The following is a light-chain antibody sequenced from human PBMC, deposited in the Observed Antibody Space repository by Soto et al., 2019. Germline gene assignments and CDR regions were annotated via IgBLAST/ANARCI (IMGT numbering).Light chain of an antibody. CDR2: GAS. J-gene: IGKJ1*01. V-gene: IGKV3-15*01. CDR1: QSVSSD. Sequence: EIVMTQSPATLSLSPGERATLSCRASQSVSSDLAWYQQKPGQAPRLLIYGASTRATGIPARFSGSGSGTKFTLTISSLQSEDFALYYCQQYNNWPPWTFGQGTKVEIK. CDR3: QQYNNWPPWT.